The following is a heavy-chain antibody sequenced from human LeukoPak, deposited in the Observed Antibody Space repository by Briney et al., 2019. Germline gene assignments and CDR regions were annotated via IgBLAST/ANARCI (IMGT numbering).Heavy chain of an antibody. CDR3: ARVDEYSYGLTDY. Sequence: GASVKVSCKASGYTFTSYGISWVRQAPGQGLEWMGWISAYNGNTNYAQKLQGRVTMTTDTSTSTAYVELRSLRSDDTAVYYCARVDEYSYGLTDYWGQGTLVTVSS. J-gene: IGHJ4*02. V-gene: IGHV1-18*01. D-gene: IGHD5-18*01. CDR1: GYTFTSYG. CDR2: ISAYNGNT.